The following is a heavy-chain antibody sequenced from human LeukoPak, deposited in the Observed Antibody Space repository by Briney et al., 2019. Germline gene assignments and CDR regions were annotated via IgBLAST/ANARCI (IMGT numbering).Heavy chain of an antibody. D-gene: IGHD3-10*01. CDR2: IDYSGAT. J-gene: IGHJ4*02. CDR1: GGSISTYY. Sequence: SETLSLTCAVSGGSISTYYWSWIRQPPGKGLEWIGYIDYSGATNYNPSLKSRVTMSVDTSKHQFSLKLSSVTAADTAVYYCARVGSYCFEYWGQGTLVTVSS. V-gene: IGHV4-59*01. CDR3: ARVGSYCFEY.